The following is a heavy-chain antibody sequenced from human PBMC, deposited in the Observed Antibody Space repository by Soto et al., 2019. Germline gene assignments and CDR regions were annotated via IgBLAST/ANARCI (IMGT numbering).Heavy chain of an antibody. CDR2: INHSGST. CDR3: AREVKGGY. CDR1: GGSFSGYY. Sequence: SETLSLTCAGYGGSFSGYYWSWIRQPPGKGLEWIGEINHSGSTNYNPSLKSRVTISVDTSKNQFSLKLSSVTAADTAVYYCAREVKGGYWGQGTLVTVSS. V-gene: IGHV4-34*01. J-gene: IGHJ4*02. D-gene: IGHD1-26*01.